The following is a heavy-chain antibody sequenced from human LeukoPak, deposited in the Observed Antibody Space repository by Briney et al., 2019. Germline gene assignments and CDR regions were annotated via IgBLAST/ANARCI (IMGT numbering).Heavy chain of an antibody. CDR2: INHSGST. CDR1: GGSFSGYY. Sequence: SGTLSLTCAVYGGSFSGYYWSWIRQPPGKGLEWIGEINHSGSTNYNPSLKSRVTISVDTSKNQFSLKLSSVTAADTAVYYCARVIVDTAMGGYYFDYWGQGTLVTVSS. V-gene: IGHV4-34*01. J-gene: IGHJ4*02. D-gene: IGHD5-18*01. CDR3: ARVIVDTAMGGYYFDY.